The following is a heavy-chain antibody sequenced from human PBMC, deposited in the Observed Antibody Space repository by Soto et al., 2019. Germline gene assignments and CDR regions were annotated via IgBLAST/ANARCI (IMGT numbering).Heavy chain of an antibody. D-gene: IGHD3-3*01. CDR3: ARVADFSTGSGEFDT. J-gene: IGHJ5*02. Sequence: VSGGSVGGSGSSWSWLRRPPGQGLEWIGYIYPSGSTYYNTVLKSRATRLRDRSKNQFSLKLTSVPATDTAMYYCARVADFSTGSGEFDTWGQGTLVTVSS. CDR1: GGSVGGSGSS. V-gene: IGHV4-30-2*01. CDR2: IYPSGST.